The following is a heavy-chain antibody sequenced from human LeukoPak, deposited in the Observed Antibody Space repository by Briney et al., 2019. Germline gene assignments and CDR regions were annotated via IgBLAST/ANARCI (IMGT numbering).Heavy chain of an antibody. J-gene: IGHJ4*02. CDR1: GFTFSSYW. D-gene: IGHD5-24*01. Sequence: GGSLRLSCAASGFTFSSYWMHWVRRGPGKGLVWVSRISSDGSSTRHADSVKGRFTISRDNAKNMVYLQMNSLRAEDTAVYYCARDRDGPDYWGQGTLVTVSS. V-gene: IGHV3-74*01. CDR3: ARDRDGPDY. CDR2: ISSDGSST.